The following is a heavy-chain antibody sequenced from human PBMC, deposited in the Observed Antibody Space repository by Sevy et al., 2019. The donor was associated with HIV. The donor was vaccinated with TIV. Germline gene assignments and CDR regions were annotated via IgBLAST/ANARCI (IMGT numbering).Heavy chain of an antibody. CDR3: AGRIAVAAFDY. CDR2: IYTSGST. V-gene: IGHV4-61*02. CDR1: GGSFSSSSYY. Sequence: LSLTCTVSGGSFSSSSYYWNWIRQPAGRGLEWIGRIYTSGSTNYNPSLKSRVTMSVDTSKNQFSLKLSAVTAADTAVYYCAGRIAVAAFDYWGQGNLVTVSS. J-gene: IGHJ4*02. D-gene: IGHD6-19*01.